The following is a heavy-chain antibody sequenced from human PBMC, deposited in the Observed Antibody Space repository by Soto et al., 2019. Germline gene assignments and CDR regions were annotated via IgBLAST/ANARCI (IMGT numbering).Heavy chain of an antibody. CDR2: IVPMFGTA. J-gene: IGHJ5*02. CDR1: GGTFGTSA. D-gene: IGHD3-3*01. Sequence: QVQLVQSGAEVKKPGSSVKVSCKASGGTFGTSAITWVRQAPGQGLEWMGGIVPMFGTANHAQKYQGRVTITADESTTTAYMERGSLRSEDTAVSFCARDGDPRSAFWRGPLGWGWFEPWGEGTQVTVSS. V-gene: IGHV1-69*12. CDR3: ARDGDPRSAFWRGPLGWGWFEP.